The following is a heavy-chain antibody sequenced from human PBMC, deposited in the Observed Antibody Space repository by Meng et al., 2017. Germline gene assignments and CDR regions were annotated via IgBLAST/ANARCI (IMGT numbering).Heavy chain of an antibody. D-gene: IGHD5-18*01. CDR3: ARGRDTAKSGY. CDR1: GGSISSGNYR. Sequence: VPLQESGPGLVKPSQTLTLTCSVSGGSISSGNYRWSWFRQHPGKGLEWIGTLYYTGTTFYNPSLMSRPTISLDTSKNQFSLNLNSMTAADTAIYYCARGRDTAKSGYWGQGTLVTVSS. J-gene: IGHJ4*02. CDR2: LYYTGTT. V-gene: IGHV4-31*03.